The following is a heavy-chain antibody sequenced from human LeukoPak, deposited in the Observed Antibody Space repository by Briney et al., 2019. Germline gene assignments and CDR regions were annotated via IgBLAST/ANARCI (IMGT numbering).Heavy chain of an antibody. Sequence: GGSLTLSCGASGFIFSNYDMSWLRQAPGKGLEWVSDISGSGVYTYYADSVKGRFTISRHISKNMIYLQMHSLRVEDTAVYHCAKDQSIEKWLSFHYWGQGTLVTVSS. CDR3: AKDQSIEKWLSFHY. J-gene: IGHJ4*02. D-gene: IGHD3-22*01. CDR1: GFIFSNYD. V-gene: IGHV3-23*01. CDR2: ISGSGVYT.